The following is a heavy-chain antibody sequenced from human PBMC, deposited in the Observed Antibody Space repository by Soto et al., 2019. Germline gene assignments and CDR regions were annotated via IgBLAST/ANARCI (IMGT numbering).Heavy chain of an antibody. D-gene: IGHD2-15*01. Sequence: PGESLKISCKGSGYSFTSYWINWVRQIPGRGLEWMGRIDPSDSYTNYSPSFQGHVTISADKSISTAYLQWSSLRASDTAIYYCATRRGGGRALRFDPWGQGTLVTVSS. CDR2: IDPSDSYT. CDR3: ATRRGGGRALRFDP. V-gene: IGHV5-10-1*01. CDR1: GYSFTSYW. J-gene: IGHJ5*02.